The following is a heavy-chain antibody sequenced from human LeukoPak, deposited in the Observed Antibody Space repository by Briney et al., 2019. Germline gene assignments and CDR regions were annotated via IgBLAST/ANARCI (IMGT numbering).Heavy chain of an antibody. CDR3: ALGNWNDEIYFDY. D-gene: IGHD1-1*01. Sequence: ASVKVSCKASGYTFTGYYMHWVRQAPGQGLEWMGWINPNSGGTNYAQKLQGRVTMTRDTSISTAYMELSRLRSDDTAVYYCALGNWNDEIYFDYWGQGTLVTVSS. CDR1: GYTFTGYY. V-gene: IGHV1-2*02. J-gene: IGHJ4*02. CDR2: INPNSGGT.